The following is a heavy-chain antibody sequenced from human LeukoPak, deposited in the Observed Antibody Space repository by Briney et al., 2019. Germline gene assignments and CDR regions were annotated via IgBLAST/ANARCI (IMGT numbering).Heavy chain of an antibody. CDR1: GGIRSDY. D-gene: IGHD3-22*01. CDR2: VSYTGST. J-gene: IGHJ3*02. CDR3: ASLLDYDNSGDPDIFDI. V-gene: IGHV4-59*01. Sequence: PSETLSLTCTVSGGIRSDYWSWIRQSPGKGLEWIGRVSYTGSTRYNPSLQSRVTISLDTSRNHFSLKLSSLNAADTAVYYCASLLDYDNSGDPDIFDIWGQGTMVTVSS.